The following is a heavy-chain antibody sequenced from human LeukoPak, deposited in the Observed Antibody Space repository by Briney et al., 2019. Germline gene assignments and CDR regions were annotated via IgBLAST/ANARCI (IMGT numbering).Heavy chain of an antibody. Sequence: PGGSLRLSCAASGLTVSRNYMSWVRQAPGKGLEWVSVIYSGDSTYYADSVKGRFTISRDNSKNTLYLQMNSLRAEDTAVYYCASPSGSYYAFDYWGQGTLVTVSS. D-gene: IGHD1-26*01. CDR2: IYSGDST. CDR1: GLTVSRNY. CDR3: ASPSGSYYAFDY. J-gene: IGHJ4*02. V-gene: IGHV3-66*01.